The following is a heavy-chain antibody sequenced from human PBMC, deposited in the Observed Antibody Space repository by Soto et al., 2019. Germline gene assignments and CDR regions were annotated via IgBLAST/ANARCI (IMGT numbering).Heavy chain of an antibody. Sequence: ASVKVSCKASGYTFTSYYMHWVRQAPGQGLEWMGIINPSGGSTSYAQKFQGWVTMTRDTSTSTAYMELSRLRSDDTAVYYCAREGIAAAGSNYYGMDVWGQGTTVTVSS. CDR1: GYTFTSYY. D-gene: IGHD6-13*01. CDR3: AREGIAAAGSNYYGMDV. CDR2: INPSGGST. V-gene: IGHV1-46*01. J-gene: IGHJ6*02.